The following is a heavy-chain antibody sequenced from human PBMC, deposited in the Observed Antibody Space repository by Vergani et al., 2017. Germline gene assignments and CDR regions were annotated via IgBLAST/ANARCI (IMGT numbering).Heavy chain of an antibody. CDR2: IKSKTDGGTT. CDR1: GFTFSSYG. V-gene: IGHV3-15*01. CDR3: TTAVEPVTVIDY. J-gene: IGHJ4*02. Sequence: VQLVESGGGVVQPGRSLRLSCAASGFTFSSYGMHWVRQAPGKGLEWVGRIKSKTDGGTTDYAAPVKGRFTISRDDSKNTLYLQMNSLKTEDTAVYYCTTAVEPVTVIDYWGQGTLVTVSS. D-gene: IGHD2/OR15-2a*01.